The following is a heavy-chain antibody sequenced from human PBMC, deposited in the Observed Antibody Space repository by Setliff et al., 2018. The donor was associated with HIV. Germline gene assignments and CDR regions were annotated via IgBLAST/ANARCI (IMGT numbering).Heavy chain of an antibody. CDR3: AQLGMVDDFDY. Sequence: PSETLSLTCAVSAYSISSGYYWGWIRQPPGKGLEWIGSIYHSGSTYYNPSLMSRVTISVDTSKNQFSLKLRSVTAADTAVYYCAQLGMVDDFDYWGQGTLVTVS. D-gene: IGHD1-1*01. CDR1: AYSISSGYY. V-gene: IGHV4-38-2*01. CDR2: IYHSGST. J-gene: IGHJ4*02.